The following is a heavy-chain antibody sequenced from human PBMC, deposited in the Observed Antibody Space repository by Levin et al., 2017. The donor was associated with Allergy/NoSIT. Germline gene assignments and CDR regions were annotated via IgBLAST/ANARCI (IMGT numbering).Heavy chain of an antibody. CDR2: ISGSGGST. J-gene: IGHJ5*02. D-gene: IGHD3-3*01. CDR1: GFTFSSYA. V-gene: IGHV3-23*01. CDR3: AKAAGYDFWSGYGPWFDP. Sequence: GESLKISCAASGFTFSSYAMSWVRQAPGKGLEWVSAISGSGGSTYYADSVKGRFTISRDNSKNTLYLQMNSLRAEDTAVYYCAKAAGYDFWSGYGPWFDPWGQGTLVTVSS.